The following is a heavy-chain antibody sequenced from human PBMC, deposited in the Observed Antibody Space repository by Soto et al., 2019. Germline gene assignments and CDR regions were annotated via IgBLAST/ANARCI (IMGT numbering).Heavy chain of an antibody. V-gene: IGHV3-48*03. CDR1: GFTFSSFE. J-gene: IGHJ3*02. CDR2: ISSSGSSK. CDR3: AREGPADGLDI. Sequence: EGQLVESGGGLVQPGGSLRLSCAASGFTFSSFEMNWVRQAPGKGLECVAYISSSGSSKFYADSVKGRFTISRDNSKNSLFLQKNSLRGEDSAIYYCAREGPADGLDIWGQGTMVTVSS.